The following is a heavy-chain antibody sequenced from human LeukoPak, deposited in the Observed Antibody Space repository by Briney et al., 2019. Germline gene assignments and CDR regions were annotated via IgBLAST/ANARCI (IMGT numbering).Heavy chain of an antibody. D-gene: IGHD6-13*01. CDR2: INPHSGGT. J-gene: IGHJ4*02. CDR3: ARRYSSSWYDHGLFDY. CDR1: GYTFTDYY. Sequence: ASVKVSCKASGYTFTDYYIHWVRQAPGQGLEWMGYINPHSGGTSSPQKLQGRVTMTTDTSTSTAYMELRSLRSDDTAVYYCARRYSSSWYDHGLFDYWGQGTLDTVSS. V-gene: IGHV1-2*02.